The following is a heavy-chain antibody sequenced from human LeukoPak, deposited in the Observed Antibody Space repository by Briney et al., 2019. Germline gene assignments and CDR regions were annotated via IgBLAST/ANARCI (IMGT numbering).Heavy chain of an antibody. V-gene: IGHV4-34*01. D-gene: IGHD1-26*01. CDR3: ARGPEWELHYFDY. Sequence: PWDTLSLTCAVYGGSFSGYYWSWLRQPPGKGLEWIGVINHSGNTNYNPSLKSRVTISVDTSKNQFSLKLNSVTAADTAVYYCARGPEWELHYFDYWGQGTLVTVSS. CDR1: GGSFSGYY. CDR2: INHSGNT. J-gene: IGHJ4*02.